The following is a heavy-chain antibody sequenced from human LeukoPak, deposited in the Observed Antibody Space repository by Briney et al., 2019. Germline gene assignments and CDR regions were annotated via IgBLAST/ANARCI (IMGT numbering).Heavy chain of an antibody. D-gene: IGHD5-12*01. CDR3: ANIERYYYYMDV. V-gene: IGHV4-39*01. CDR2: IYYSGSN. Sequence: SETLSLTCTVSGGSITTSSYYWGWIRQPPGKGLEWIGSIYYSGSNYYNPSLKSRVTISVDTSKSQLSLKLSSVTAADTAVYYCANIERYYYYMDVWGKGTTVTVSS. CDR1: GGSITTSSYY. J-gene: IGHJ6*03.